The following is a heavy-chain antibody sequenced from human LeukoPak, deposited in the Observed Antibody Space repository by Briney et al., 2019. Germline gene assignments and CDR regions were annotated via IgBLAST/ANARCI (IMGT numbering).Heavy chain of an antibody. CDR3: ARGYLIGVICYSVY. D-gene: IGHD3-9*01. V-gene: IGHV3-11*06. Sequence: GGSLRLSCAASGFTFSDYYMSWIRQAPGKGLEWVSYISISSSYTNYADSVKGRFTISRDNAKNSLYLQMNSLRAEDTAVYYEARGYLIGVICYSVYWGQGTLVTVSS. J-gene: IGHJ4*02. CDR2: ISISSSYT. CDR1: GFTFSDYY.